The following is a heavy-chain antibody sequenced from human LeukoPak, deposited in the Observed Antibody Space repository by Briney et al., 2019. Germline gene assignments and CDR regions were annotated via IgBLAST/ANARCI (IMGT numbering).Heavy chain of an antibody. CDR2: INPSGGST. CDR3: ARETKYYYDSSGFDY. V-gene: IGHV1-46*01. D-gene: IGHD3-22*01. Sequence: GASVKVSCKVVAYDFTGYYIHWVRQAPGQGLEWMGIINPSGGSTSYAQKFQGRVTMTRDTSTSTVYMELSSLRSEDTAVYYCARETKYYYDSSGFDYWGQGTLVTVSS. J-gene: IGHJ4*02. CDR1: AYDFTGYY.